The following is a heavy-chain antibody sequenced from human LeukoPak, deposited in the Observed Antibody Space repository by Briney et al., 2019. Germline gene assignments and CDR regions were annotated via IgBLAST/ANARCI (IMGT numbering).Heavy chain of an antibody. J-gene: IGHJ4*02. D-gene: IGHD1-26*01. CDR1: GFTFSYFW. CDR2: INLDGTER. Sequence: GGSLRLSCAASGFTFSYFWMSWVRQAPGKGLEWVANINLDGTERHYVGSVKGRFTISRDNARKSLYLQMNSLRDEDTAVYYCARANVGATPFDYWGQGTLVTVSS. V-gene: IGHV3-7*05. CDR3: ARANVGATPFDY.